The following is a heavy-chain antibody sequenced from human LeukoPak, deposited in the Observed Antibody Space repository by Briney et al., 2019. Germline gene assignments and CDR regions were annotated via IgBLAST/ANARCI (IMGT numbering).Heavy chain of an antibody. Sequence: ASVTVSCMATGYDFTIFGITWVRRAPGQGLEWMGWISPYNGNTRYAQKFQGRVAMTTNTSTTTAYMELRGLRFNDTAVYYCARAGSGSGWYFDYWGQGTLVTVSS. J-gene: IGHJ4*02. CDR2: ISPYNGNT. CDR1: GYDFTIFG. V-gene: IGHV1-18*01. D-gene: IGHD6-19*01. CDR3: ARAGSGSGWYFDY.